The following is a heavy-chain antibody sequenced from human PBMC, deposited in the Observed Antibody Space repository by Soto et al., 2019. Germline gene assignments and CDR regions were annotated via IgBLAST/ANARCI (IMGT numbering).Heavy chain of an antibody. CDR1: GGSFSGYY. CDR3: ARNYYYGSGTDYYYYMDV. V-gene: IGHV4-34*01. Sequence: SETLSLTCAVYGGSFSGYYWSWIRQPPGKGLEWIGEINHSGSTNYNPSLKSRVTISVDTSKNQFSLKLSSVTAADTAVYYCARNYYYGSGTDYYYYMDVWGKGTTVTVSS. D-gene: IGHD3-10*01. J-gene: IGHJ6*03. CDR2: INHSGST.